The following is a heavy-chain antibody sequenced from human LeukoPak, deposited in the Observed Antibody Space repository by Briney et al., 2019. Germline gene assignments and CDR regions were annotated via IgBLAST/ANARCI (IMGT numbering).Heavy chain of an antibody. V-gene: IGHV1-18*01. CDR3: ARAVRYCSSTSCYPSRWFDP. CDR1: GGTFTSYA. D-gene: IGHD2-2*01. J-gene: IGHJ5*02. CDR2: ISAYNGNT. Sequence: ASVKVSCKASGGTFTSYAISWVRQAPGQGLEWMGWISAYNGNTNYAQKLQGRVTMTTDTSTSTAYMELRSLRSDDTAVYYCARAVRYCSSTSCYPSRWFDPWGQGTLVTVSS.